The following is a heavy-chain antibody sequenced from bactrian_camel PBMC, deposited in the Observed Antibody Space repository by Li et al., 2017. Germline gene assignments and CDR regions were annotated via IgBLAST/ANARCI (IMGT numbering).Heavy chain of an antibody. D-gene: IGHD2*01. CDR2: LFGRSNYR. Sequence: VQLVESGGGSVQAGGSLRLSCAVSGFTVSDKCMGWFRQAPGKDRQWIASLFGRSNYRDYAGSVEGRFTISQDIGKNVVYLQMNSLKPEDTAMYRCAASQTGPCGNYIYWGQGTQVTVS. CDR1: GFTVSDKC. V-gene: IGHV3S31*01. J-gene: IGHJ4*01. CDR3: AASQTGPCGNYIY.